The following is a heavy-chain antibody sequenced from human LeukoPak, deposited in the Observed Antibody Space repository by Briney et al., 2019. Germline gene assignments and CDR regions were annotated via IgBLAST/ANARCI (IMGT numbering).Heavy chain of an antibody. J-gene: IGHJ3*02. V-gene: IGHV3-21*01. CDR3: ARDFEWELLKATAFDI. CDR2: ISSRSNFI. D-gene: IGHD1-26*01. Sequence: TGGSLRLSCAASGFTFSSYTMNWVRQAPGKGLEWVSSISSRSNFIYYADSLKGRFTISRDNAKNSLYLQMNSLRAEDTAVYYCARDFEWELLKATAFDIWGQGTMVTVSS. CDR1: GFTFSSYT.